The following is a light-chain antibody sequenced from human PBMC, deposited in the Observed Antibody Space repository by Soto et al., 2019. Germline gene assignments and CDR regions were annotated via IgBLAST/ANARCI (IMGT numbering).Light chain of an antibody. J-gene: IGKJ4*01. CDR3: QQRSNSQLT. V-gene: IGKV3-11*01. Sequence: EIVLTQSPATLSLSPGERATLSCRASQSVSSYLAWYQQKPGQAPRLLIYDASNRATGIPARFSGSGSGTEFTLTISSLEPDDFAVYYCQQRSNSQLTFGVRTKVEIK. CDR2: DAS. CDR1: QSVSSY.